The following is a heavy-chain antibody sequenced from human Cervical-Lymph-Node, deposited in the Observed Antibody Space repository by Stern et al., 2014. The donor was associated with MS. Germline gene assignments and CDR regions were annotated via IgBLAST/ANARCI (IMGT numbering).Heavy chain of an antibody. CDR3: AGGTGWLQPH. CDR2: RDQDGNGA. D-gene: IGHD5-24*01. CDR1: GFSFTGFF. Sequence: DVHLVEAGGDLVQPGGSLRLSCAASGFSFTGFFMSWVRQAPGQGLEWVANRDQDGNGANNADAVKGRFTISRDNDKNSLYLQMNSLRVDDTAVYYCAGGTGWLQPHWGQGALVTVSS. J-gene: IGHJ4*02. V-gene: IGHV3-7*01.